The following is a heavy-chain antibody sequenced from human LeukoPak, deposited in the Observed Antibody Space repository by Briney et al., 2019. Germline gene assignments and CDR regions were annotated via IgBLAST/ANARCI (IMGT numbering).Heavy chain of an antibody. CDR1: GFTFSSYS. D-gene: IGHD3-22*01. CDR2: ISSSSSTI. Sequence: GGSLRLSCAASGFTFSSYSMNWVRQAPGKGLEWVSYISSSSSTIYYADSVKGRFTIPRDNAKNSLYLQMNSLRDEDTAVYYCASGYYYDSSGCSGNPISFDYWGQGTLVTVSS. CDR3: ASGYYYDSSGCSGNPISFDY. J-gene: IGHJ4*02. V-gene: IGHV3-48*02.